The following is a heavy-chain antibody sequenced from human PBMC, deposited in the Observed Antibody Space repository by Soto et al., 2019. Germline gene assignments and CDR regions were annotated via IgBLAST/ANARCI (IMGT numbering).Heavy chain of an antibody. D-gene: IGHD5-18*01. CDR1: GYTFTGYY. CDR2: INPNSGGT. CDR3: ARVKDGYSYYFDS. V-gene: IGHV1-2*04. J-gene: IGHJ5*01. Sequence: ASVKVSCKASGYTFTGYYMHWVRQAPGQGLEWMGWINPNSGGTNYAQKFQGWVTMTRDTSISTAYMELSRLRSDDTAVYYCARVKDGYSYYFDSWGQGTMVTVSS.